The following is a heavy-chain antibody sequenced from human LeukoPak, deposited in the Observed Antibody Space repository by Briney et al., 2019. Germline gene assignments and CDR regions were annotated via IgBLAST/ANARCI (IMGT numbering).Heavy chain of an antibody. CDR2: ISGSGGST. J-gene: IGHJ4*02. CDR1: GFTFTSYA. Sequence: PGGSLRLSCAASGFTFTSYAMSWVRQAPGKGLEWVSSISGSGGSTYYADSVKGRFTISRDNSKNTLYLQMNSLRADDTAVYYCAKIERLRYFDYWGQGTLVTVSS. CDR3: AKIERLRYFDY. D-gene: IGHD6-25*01. V-gene: IGHV3-23*01.